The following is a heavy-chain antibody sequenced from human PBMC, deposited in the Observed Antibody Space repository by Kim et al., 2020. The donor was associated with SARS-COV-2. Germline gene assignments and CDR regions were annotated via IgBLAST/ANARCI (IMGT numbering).Heavy chain of an antibody. V-gene: IGHV3-74*01. Sequence: GGSLRLSCAASGFTFSSYWMHWVRQAPGKGLVWVSRIKADGSTTSYVDSVKGRFTISRDNAKNTLYLQMNSLKAEDTAVYYCARGGWGTAGTDYWGQGT. D-gene: IGHD6-13*01. CDR3: ARGGWGTAGTDY. CDR1: GFTFSSYW. CDR2: IKADGSTT. J-gene: IGHJ4*02.